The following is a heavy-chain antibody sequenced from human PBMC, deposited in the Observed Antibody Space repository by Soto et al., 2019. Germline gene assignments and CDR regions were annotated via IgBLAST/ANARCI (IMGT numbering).Heavy chain of an antibody. CDR3: ARYDSSGYAHFDY. CDR1: GGTFSSYA. V-gene: IGHV1-69*01. Sequence: GXSVKGSCKASGGTFSSYAISWVRQAPGQGLEWMGGIIPIFGTANYAQKFQGRVTITADESTSTAYMELSSLRSEDTAVYYCARYDSSGYAHFDYWGQGTLVTVSS. CDR2: IIPIFGTA. D-gene: IGHD3-22*01. J-gene: IGHJ4*02.